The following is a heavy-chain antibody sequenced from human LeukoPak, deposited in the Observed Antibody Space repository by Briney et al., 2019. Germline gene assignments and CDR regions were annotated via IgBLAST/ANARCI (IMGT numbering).Heavy chain of an antibody. CDR2: ISSGGTYK. J-gene: IGHJ4*02. CDR3: AREHTLNDY. Sequence: PGGSLRLSCAASGFAYSTYSMNWIRQAPGKGLEWVSSISSGGTYKYYADSAKGRFTISRDNAKMLVYLQMNSLRDEDTGLYYCAREHTLNDYWGQGTLVTVSS. CDR1: GFAYSTYS. V-gene: IGHV3-21*01. D-gene: IGHD2-21*01.